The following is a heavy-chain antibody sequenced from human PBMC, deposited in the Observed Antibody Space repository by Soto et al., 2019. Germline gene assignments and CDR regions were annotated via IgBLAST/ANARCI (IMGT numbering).Heavy chain of an antibody. Sequence: TGGSLRLSCAASGCTFTNYAMTWVRQAPGKGLEWVSGISASGGSTYYADSVKGRFTISRDNSKNTLFLQMNSLRAEDTALYYCAKDRGSLYTSSSPLDFWGQGTLVTVSS. J-gene: IGHJ4*02. CDR2: ISASGGST. D-gene: IGHD6-6*01. CDR3: AKDRGSLYTSSSPLDF. CDR1: GCTFTNYA. V-gene: IGHV3-23*01.